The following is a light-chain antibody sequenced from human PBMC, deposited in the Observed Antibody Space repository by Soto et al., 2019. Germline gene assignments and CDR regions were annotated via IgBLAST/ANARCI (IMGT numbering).Light chain of an antibody. CDR2: SAS. J-gene: IGKJ4*01. CDR1: QGISSF. V-gene: IGKV1-9*01. Sequence: DIQLTQSPSFLSASVGDRVTITCRASQGISSFLAWYQQKPGKAPNLLISSASTLRTGVPSRFSGSGSGTEFTLTISSLQPEDFATYYCQHLNTYPLTFGGVTKVEI. CDR3: QHLNTYPLT.